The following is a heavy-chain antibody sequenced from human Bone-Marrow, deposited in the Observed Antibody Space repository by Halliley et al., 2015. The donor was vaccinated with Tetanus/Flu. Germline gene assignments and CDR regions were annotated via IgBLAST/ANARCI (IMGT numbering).Heavy chain of an antibody. CDR2: IYNSGNT. J-gene: IGHJ5*02. CDR3: ARDGDPNGFDP. D-gene: IGHD3-3*01. V-gene: IGHV4-59*01. Sequence: TLSLTCTVSGGSISSDYWSWIRLPPGKGLEWIGYIYNSGNTNYNPSLRTRVTISIDTSKNQFFLRLYSVTAADTAVYYCARDGDPNGFDPWGQGTLVTVSS. CDR1: GGSISSDY.